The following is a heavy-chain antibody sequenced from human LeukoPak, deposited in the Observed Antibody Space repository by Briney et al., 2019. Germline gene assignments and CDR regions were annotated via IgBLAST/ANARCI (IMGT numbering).Heavy chain of an antibody. CDR3: AGRRNYYGSGSHFDY. V-gene: IGHV1-69*06. CDR1: GGTFSSYA. CDR2: IIPIFGTA. J-gene: IGHJ4*02. D-gene: IGHD3-10*01. Sequence: GSSVKVSCKAPGGTFSSYAISWVRQAPGQGLEWMGGIIPIFGTANYAQKFQGRVTITADKSTSTAYMELSSLRSEDTAVYYCAGRRNYYGSGSHFDYWGQGTLVTVSS.